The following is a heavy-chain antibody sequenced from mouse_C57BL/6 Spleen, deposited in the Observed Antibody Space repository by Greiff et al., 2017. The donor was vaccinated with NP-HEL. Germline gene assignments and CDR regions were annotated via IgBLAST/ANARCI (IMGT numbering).Heavy chain of an antibody. J-gene: IGHJ4*01. CDR2: IRSKSNNYAT. Sequence: EVHLVESGGGLVQPKGSLKLSCAASGFSFNTYAMNWVRQAPGKGLEWVARIRSKSNNYATYYADSVKDRFTISRDDSESMLYLQMNNLKTEDTAMYYCVRLPLYYGMDYWGQGTSVTVSS. V-gene: IGHV10-1*01. CDR3: VRLPLYYGMDY. CDR1: GFSFNTYA.